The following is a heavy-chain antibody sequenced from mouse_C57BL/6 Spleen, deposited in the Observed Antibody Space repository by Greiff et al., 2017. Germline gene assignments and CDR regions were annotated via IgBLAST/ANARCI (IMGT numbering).Heavy chain of an antibody. Sequence: VHLVESGAELVKPGASVKISCKASGYAFSSYWMNWVKQRPGKGLEWIGQIYPGDGDTNYNGKFKGKATLTADKSSSTAYMQRSSLTSEDSAVYFCARRTGTWYFDVWGTGTTVTVSS. CDR2: IYPGDGDT. CDR1: GYAFSSYW. CDR3: ARRTGTWYFDV. J-gene: IGHJ1*03. V-gene: IGHV1-80*01. D-gene: IGHD4-1*01.